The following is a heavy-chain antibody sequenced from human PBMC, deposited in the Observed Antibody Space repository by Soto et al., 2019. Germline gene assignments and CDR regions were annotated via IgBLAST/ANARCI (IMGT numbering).Heavy chain of an antibody. CDR1: GFTFRSYS. D-gene: IGHD5-18*01. V-gene: IGHV3-21*01. Sequence: EVQLVESGGGLVKPGGSLRLSCAASGFTFRSYSMNWVRQAPGKGLEWVSSISSSSTNIYYADSVEGRFTISRDNAKNSPYLQTNSLRAEDKAVYYCARDRREARRLSQLAQLWFPHWFDTWGQGTLVTVSS. J-gene: IGHJ5*02. CDR3: ARDRREARRLSQLAQLWFPHWFDT. CDR2: ISSSSTNI.